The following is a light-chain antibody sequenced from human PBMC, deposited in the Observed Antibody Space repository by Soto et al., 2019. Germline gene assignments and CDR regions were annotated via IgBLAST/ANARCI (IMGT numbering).Light chain of an antibody. CDR3: QQRSNWPIT. Sequence: EIVLTQSPATLSLSPGERVTLSCRASQSVSSYLAWYQQKPGQAPRLLIYDASNRATDIPARFSGSGSGTDFTLTICSLEPEDFAVYYCQQRSNWPITFGQGTRLEIK. V-gene: IGKV3-11*01. J-gene: IGKJ5*01. CDR2: DAS. CDR1: QSVSSY.